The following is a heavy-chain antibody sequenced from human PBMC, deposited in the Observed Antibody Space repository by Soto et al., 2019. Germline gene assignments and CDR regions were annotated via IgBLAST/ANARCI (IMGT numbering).Heavy chain of an antibody. CDR3: ARDYYKYYDSSGYYRSPAY. Sequence: GGSLRLSCEASGFTFTNYWMSWVRQAPGKGLEWVANIKKDGSETYYVESVKGRFTISRDNSRNTLFLQMNSLRAEDTAVYYCARDYYKYYDSSGYYRSPAYWGQGT. D-gene: IGHD3-22*01. J-gene: IGHJ4*02. V-gene: IGHV3-7*01. CDR1: GFTFTNYW. CDR2: IKKDGSET.